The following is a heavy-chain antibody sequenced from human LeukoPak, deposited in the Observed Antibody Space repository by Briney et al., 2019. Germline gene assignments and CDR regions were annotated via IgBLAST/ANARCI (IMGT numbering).Heavy chain of an antibody. D-gene: IGHD5-18*01. CDR1: GGSITSRNHQ. V-gene: IGHV4-39*01. Sequence: PSETLSLTCPVSGGSITSRNHQWAWIRQSAGKGLEWIGSIYYSGDSYHNPSLKSRASISVDTSKNQFSLKMTSVTAADTAVYYCARRFGSYGQGYFDYWGQGTLVTVSS. J-gene: IGHJ4*02. CDR3: ARRFGSYGQGYFDY. CDR2: IYYSGDS.